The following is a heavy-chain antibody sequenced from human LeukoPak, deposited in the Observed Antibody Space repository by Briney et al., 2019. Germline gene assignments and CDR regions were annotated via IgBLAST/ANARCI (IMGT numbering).Heavy chain of an antibody. J-gene: IGHJ6*02. CDR1: GFTFSTHW. CDR3: TTEVTMVRGEYGMDV. V-gene: IGHV3-15*01. Sequence: GGSLRLSCEAAGFTFSTHWMTWVRQAPGKGLEWVGRIKSKTDGGTTDYAAPVKGRFTISRDDSKNTLYLQMNSLKTEDTAVYYCTTEVTMVRGEYGMDVWGQGTTVTVSS. CDR2: IKSKTDGGTT. D-gene: IGHD3-10*01.